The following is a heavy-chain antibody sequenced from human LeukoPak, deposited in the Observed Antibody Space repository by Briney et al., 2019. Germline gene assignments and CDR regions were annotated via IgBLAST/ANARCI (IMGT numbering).Heavy chain of an antibody. D-gene: IGHD3-16*01. CDR2: VIWDSGSI. CDR3: AKEDRRGRHFDY. CDR1: GFTFDDYA. Sequence: SRSLRLSCSASGFTFDDYAMHWVRQAPRKGLEWVSGVIWDSGSIGYADSVKGRFSISRDNAKNSLYLQMNSLRAEDTALYYCAKEDRRGRHFDYWGQGTLVTVSS. V-gene: IGHV3-9*01. J-gene: IGHJ4*02.